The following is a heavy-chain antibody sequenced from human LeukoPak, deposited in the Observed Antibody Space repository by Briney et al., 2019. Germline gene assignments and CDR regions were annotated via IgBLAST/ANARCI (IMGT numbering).Heavy chain of an antibody. Sequence: PGGSLRLSCAASGFTFSSYGMNWVRQAPGKGLEWVSSISGSGGSTYYADSVQGRFTISRDNAKNSLYLQMNSLRAEDTAVYYCARDAGSPLNPFYFDFWGQGTLVTVSS. CDR3: ARDAGSPLNPFYFDF. V-gene: IGHV3-23*01. D-gene: IGHD1-14*01. CDR2: ISGSGGST. J-gene: IGHJ4*02. CDR1: GFTFSSYG.